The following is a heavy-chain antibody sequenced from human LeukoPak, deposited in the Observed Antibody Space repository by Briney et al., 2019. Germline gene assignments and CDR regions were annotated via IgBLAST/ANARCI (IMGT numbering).Heavy chain of an antibody. V-gene: IGHV3-23*01. Sequence: GGSLRLSCAASGFTFSAYGVTWVRQAPGKGLEWVSSMGVSGDNVHYADSVKGRFAISRDNSKNTLYLQMNSLRAEDAAVYYCAKDPNGDYVGAFDTWGQGTMVVVSS. D-gene: IGHD4-17*01. CDR2: MGVSGDNV. CDR3: AKDPNGDYVGAFDT. J-gene: IGHJ3*02. CDR1: GFTFSAYG.